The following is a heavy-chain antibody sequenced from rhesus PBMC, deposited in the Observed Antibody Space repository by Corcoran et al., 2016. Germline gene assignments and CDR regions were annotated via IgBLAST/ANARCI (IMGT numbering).Heavy chain of an antibody. CDR2: ISGSGGST. D-gene: IGHD5-12*01. CDR3: AREGTGYSYSYLDY. J-gene: IGHJ4*01. Sequence: QLQLQESGPGLVKPSETLSLTCAVSGGSISSNYWSWIRQPPGKGLEWIGRISGSGGSTDYNPSLRSRGTISTDTSKNQFSLKLSSVTAADTAVYYCAREGTGYSYSYLDYWGQGVLVTVSS. V-gene: IGHV4-173*01. CDR1: GGSISSNY.